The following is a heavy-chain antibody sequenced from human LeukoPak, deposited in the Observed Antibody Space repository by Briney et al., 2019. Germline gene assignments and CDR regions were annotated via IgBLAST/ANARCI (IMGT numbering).Heavy chain of an antibody. Sequence: GRSLTLFCPASGLTFDDYAMHWVRQAPGKCMGWVSGVSWNSGSIGYADSVKGRFTISRDNAKNSLYLQMNSLRAEDTALYYCAKDMKGGYSYGYTFDYWGQGTLVTVSS. D-gene: IGHD5-18*01. CDR1: GLTFDDYA. CDR3: AKDMKGGYSYGYTFDY. CDR2: VSWNSGSI. V-gene: IGHV3-9*01. J-gene: IGHJ4*02.